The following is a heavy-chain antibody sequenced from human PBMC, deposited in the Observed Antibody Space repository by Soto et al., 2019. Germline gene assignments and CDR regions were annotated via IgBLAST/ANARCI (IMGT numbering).Heavy chain of an antibody. J-gene: IGHJ4*02. CDR1: GGSINSYY. CDR2: MYHSGST. V-gene: IGHV4-59*12. D-gene: IGHD2-2*01. CDR3: DRVPDY. Sequence: SETLSLTCTVSGGSINSYYWSWIRQPPGKGLEWIGYMYHSGSTNYNPSLKSRVTISIDRSKNQFSLKLSSVTAADTAVYYCDRVPDYWGQGILVTVSS.